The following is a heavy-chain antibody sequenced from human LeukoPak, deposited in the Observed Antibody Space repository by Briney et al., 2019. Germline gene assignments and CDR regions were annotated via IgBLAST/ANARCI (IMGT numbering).Heavy chain of an antibody. J-gene: IGHJ5*02. CDR1: GYTFTSCG. CDR2: ISAYNGNT. V-gene: IGHV1-18*01. CDR3: ARVVYYSSSWSGWFDP. Sequence: GASVKVSCKTSGYTFTSCGISWVRQAPGQGLEWMGWISAYNGNTNYAQKLQGRVTMTTDTSTSTAYMELRSLRSDDTAVYYCARVVYYSSSWSGWFDPWGQGTLVTVSS. D-gene: IGHD6-13*01.